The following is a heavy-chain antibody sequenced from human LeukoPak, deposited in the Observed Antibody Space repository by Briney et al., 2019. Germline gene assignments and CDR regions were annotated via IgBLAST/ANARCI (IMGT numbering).Heavy chain of an antibody. CDR2: ITTSSTYI. Sequence: PGGSLRLSCAASGFSFSTYNMNWVRQAPGKGLEWVSSITTSSTYIYYADSVKGRFTISRDNAKNSLYLQMNSLRAEDKAVYYCARDPYSGSYGDYYYYYMDVWGKGTTVTISS. CDR1: GFSFSTYN. D-gene: IGHD1-26*01. CDR3: ARDPYSGSYGDYYYYYMDV. J-gene: IGHJ6*03. V-gene: IGHV3-21*01.